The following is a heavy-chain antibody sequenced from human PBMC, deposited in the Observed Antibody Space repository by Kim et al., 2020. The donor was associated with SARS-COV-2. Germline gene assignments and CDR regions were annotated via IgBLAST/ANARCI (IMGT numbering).Heavy chain of an antibody. CDR3: ARAPRGAVAVNWFDP. J-gene: IGHJ5*02. CDR2: INTNTGNP. V-gene: IGHV7-4-1*02. D-gene: IGHD6-19*01. Sequence: ASVKVSCKASGYTFTSYAMNWVRQAPGQGLEWMGCINTNTGNPTYAQGFTGRFVFSLDTSVSTAYLQISSLKAEDTAVYYCARAPRGAVAVNWFDPWGQGTLVTVSS. CDR1: GYTFTSYA.